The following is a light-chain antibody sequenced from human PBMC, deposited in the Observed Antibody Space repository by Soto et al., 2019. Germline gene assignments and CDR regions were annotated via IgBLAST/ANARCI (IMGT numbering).Light chain of an antibody. V-gene: IGLV2-23*01. CDR1: SSDVGKYNL. J-gene: IGLJ1*01. Sequence: QSALTQPASASGSPGQSITISCTGTSSDVGKYNLVSWYQQHPGKAPKVMILQGYKRPSGVSNRFSGSKFGNTASLTISGLQAEDEAEYYCCAYAATYTYVFGTGTKLTVL. CDR2: QGY. CDR3: CAYAATYTYV.